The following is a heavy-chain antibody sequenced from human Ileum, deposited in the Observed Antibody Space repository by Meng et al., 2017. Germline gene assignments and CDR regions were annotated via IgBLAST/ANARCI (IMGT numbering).Heavy chain of an antibody. CDR3: ARERIRELGLFDS. D-gene: IGHD3-10*01. CDR1: GDSFGNSKW. V-gene: IGHV4-4*02. J-gene: IGHJ4*02. CDR2: ISNSGKT. Sequence: QLEAVGPGLAHASGPLPPTRACSGDSFGNSKWWSWPRHPPGEGLEWIGEISNSGKTVYSPSLKSRVRISLDKSNNQFSLTLNSVTAADTAMYYCARERIRELGLFDSWGQGTLVTVSS.